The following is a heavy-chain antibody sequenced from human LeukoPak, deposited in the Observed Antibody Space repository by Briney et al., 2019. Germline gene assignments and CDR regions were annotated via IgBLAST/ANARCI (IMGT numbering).Heavy chain of an antibody. CDR2: ISGSGGST. CDR1: GFTFSSYA. J-gene: IGHJ4*02. V-gene: IGHV3-23*01. D-gene: IGHD3-16*02. Sequence: GGSLRLSCAASGFTFSSYAMSWVRQAPGKGLEWVSAISGSGGSTYYADSVKGRFTISRDNSKNTLYLQMNSLRAEDTAVYYCAKGSIHYDYVWGSYRPGEDYFDYWGQGTLVTVSS. CDR3: AKGSIHYDYVWGSYRPGEDYFDY.